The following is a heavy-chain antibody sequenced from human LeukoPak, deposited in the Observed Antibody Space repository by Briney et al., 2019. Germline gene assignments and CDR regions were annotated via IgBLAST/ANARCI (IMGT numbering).Heavy chain of an antibody. D-gene: IGHD1-26*01. CDR2: ISSSSYI. CDR3: ARRSGSYPNYYFDY. CDR1: GFTFSSYS. V-gene: IGHV3-21*01. Sequence: GGSLRLSCAASGFTFSSYSMNWVRQAPGKGLEWVSSISSSSYIYYADSVKGRFTISRDNAKNSLYLQMNSLRAEDTAVYYCARRSGSYPNYYFDYWGQGTLVTVSS. J-gene: IGHJ4*02.